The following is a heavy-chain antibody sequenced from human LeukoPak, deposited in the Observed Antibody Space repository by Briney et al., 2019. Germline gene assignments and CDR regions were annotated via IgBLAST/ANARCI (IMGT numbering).Heavy chain of an antibody. V-gene: IGHV4-59*01. CDR1: GGSISSYY. Sequence: SETLSLTCTVSGGSISSYYWSWIRQPPGKGLEWVGYIYYSGSTNYNPSLKSRVTISVDTSKNQFSLRLSSVTAADTAVYYCARVTGYVMEDYFDYWGQGTLVTVSS. J-gene: IGHJ4*02. D-gene: IGHD6-13*01. CDR3: ARVTGYVMEDYFDY. CDR2: IYYSGST.